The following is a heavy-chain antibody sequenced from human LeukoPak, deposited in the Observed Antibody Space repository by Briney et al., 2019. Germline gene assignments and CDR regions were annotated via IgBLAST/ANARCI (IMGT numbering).Heavy chain of an antibody. Sequence: GRSLRLSCAASGFTFSSYAMHWVRQAPGKGLEWVAVISYDGSNKYYADSVKGRFTISRDNSKNTLYLQMNSLRAEDTAVYYCARDATMVRGVIIRYWGQGTLVTVSS. V-gene: IGHV3-30-3*01. D-gene: IGHD3-10*01. CDR2: ISYDGSNK. CDR1: GFTFSSYA. CDR3: ARDATMVRGVIIRY. J-gene: IGHJ4*02.